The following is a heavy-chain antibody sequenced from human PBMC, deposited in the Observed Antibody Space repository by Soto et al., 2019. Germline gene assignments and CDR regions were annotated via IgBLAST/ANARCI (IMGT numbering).Heavy chain of an antibody. J-gene: IGHJ5*02. V-gene: IGHV4-34*01. CDR3: SGSGAAGPGLWLDP. CDR1: GGSFSGYY. Sequence: SETLSLTCAVYGGSFSGYYWSWIRQPPGKGLEWIGEINHSGSTNYNPSLKSRVTISVDTSKNQFSLKLSSVTAADTAVYYCSGSGAAGPGLWLDPWGQGTLVTVYS. CDR2: INHSGST. D-gene: IGHD3-10*01.